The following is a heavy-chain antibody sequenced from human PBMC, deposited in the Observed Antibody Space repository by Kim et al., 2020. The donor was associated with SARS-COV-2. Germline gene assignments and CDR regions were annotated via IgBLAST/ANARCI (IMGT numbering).Heavy chain of an antibody. CDR3: ASCLGIIGTTRHYYGMDV. CDR2: FWSDGNSV. J-gene: IGHJ6*02. V-gene: IGHV3-33*01. Sequence: GGSLRLSCAASAFSSSKYDMHWVRQAPGKGLEWVATFWSDGNSVFYGDSVKGRFTIYRDNSQSTLYLEMTSLRVDDTAVYYCASCLGIIGTTRHYYGMDVCGQGTTVTVSS. CDR1: AFSSSKYD. D-gene: IGHD1-20*01.